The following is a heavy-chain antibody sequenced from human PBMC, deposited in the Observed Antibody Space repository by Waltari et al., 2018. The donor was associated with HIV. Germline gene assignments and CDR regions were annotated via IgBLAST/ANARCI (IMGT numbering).Heavy chain of an antibody. V-gene: IGHV4-30-2*01. CDR1: GGSICSGGYS. CDR3: ARGRYYDSSGYYYYYFDY. D-gene: IGHD3-22*01. CDR2: IYHRGRT. Sequence: QLQLQESGSGLVKPSQTLSLTCAVSGGSICSGGYSWSWIRQPPGTGLEWTGYIYHRGRTYYNPSLKSRVTISVDRSKNQFSLKLSSVTAADTAVYYCARGRYYDSSGYYYYYFDYWGQGTLVTVSS. J-gene: IGHJ4*02.